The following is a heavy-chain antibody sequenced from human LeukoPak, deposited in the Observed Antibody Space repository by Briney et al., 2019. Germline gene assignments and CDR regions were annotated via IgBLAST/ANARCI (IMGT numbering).Heavy chain of an antibody. CDR3: ARQYGSCWYGDAFDI. J-gene: IGHJ3*02. D-gene: IGHD6-19*01. Sequence: PSETLSLTCTVSGGSISSYYWSWIRQPPRKGLEWIGYIYYSGSTNYNPSLKSRVTISVDTSKNQFSLKLSSVTPADTAVYYFARQYGSCWYGDAFDIWGQGTMVTVSS. CDR1: GGSISSYY. V-gene: IGHV4-59*08. CDR2: IYYSGST.